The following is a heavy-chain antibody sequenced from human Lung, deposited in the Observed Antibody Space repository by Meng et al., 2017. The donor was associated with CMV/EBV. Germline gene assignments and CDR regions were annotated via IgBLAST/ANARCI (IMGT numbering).Heavy chain of an antibody. CDR2: LIPLLGIA. J-gene: IGHJ4*02. CDR1: GGTFSIAA. Sequence: SGGTFSIAAINWVRQDRGQGLEWMGGLIPLLGIATYAQTFQDRVTITPDKSTSTAYMELRSLRSADTAVYYCARLAECSGGSCYFDSWGQGTLVTVSS. V-gene: IGHV1-69*10. D-gene: IGHD2-15*01. CDR3: ARLAECSGGSCYFDS.